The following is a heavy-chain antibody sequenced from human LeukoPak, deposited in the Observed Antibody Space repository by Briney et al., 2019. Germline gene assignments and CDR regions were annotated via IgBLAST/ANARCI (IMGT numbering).Heavy chain of an antibody. J-gene: IGHJ4*02. Sequence: SETLSLTCAVYGGSLSGYYWSWIRQSPGKGLEWVGEINHGGSTNYNPSLKSRVTMSVDTSKNHFSLKLSSVTAADTAVYFCAREGRMSMGIEYWGQGTLVTVSS. D-gene: IGHD4/OR15-4a*01. CDR1: GGSLSGYY. V-gene: IGHV4-34*01. CDR2: INHGGST. CDR3: AREGRMSMGIEY.